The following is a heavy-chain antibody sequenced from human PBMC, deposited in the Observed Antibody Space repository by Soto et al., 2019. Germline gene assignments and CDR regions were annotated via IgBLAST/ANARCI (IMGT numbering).Heavy chain of an antibody. CDR3: ARDKDRQQLGGNYYYMLDV. D-gene: IGHD3-3*02. CDR1: GGTFSTSA. J-gene: IGHJ6*02. CDR2: IMPIFRTP. V-gene: IGHV1-69*13. Sequence: QVQLEQSGAEVKKPGSSAKVSCKASGGTFSTSAISWVRQAPGQGLEWMGGIMPIFRTPDYAQKFQGRVTITADESTSTAYMELSGLRSDDTAVYYCARDKDRQQLGGNYYYMLDVWGQGTTVTVSS.